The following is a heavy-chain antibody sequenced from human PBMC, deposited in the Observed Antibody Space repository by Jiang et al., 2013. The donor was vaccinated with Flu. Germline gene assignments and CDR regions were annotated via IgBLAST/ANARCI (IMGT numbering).Heavy chain of an antibody. CDR3: ARHWDESGSYPYYFDY. V-gene: IGHV4-39*07. CDR2: IYYSGST. Sequence: LLKPSETLSLTCTVSGGSISSSSYYWGWIRQPPGKGLEWIGSIYYSGSTYYNPSLKSRVTISVDTSKNQFSLKLSSVTAADTAVYYCARHWDESGSYPYYFDYWGQGTLVTVSS. D-gene: IGHD1-26*01. J-gene: IGHJ4*02. CDR1: GGSISSSSYY.